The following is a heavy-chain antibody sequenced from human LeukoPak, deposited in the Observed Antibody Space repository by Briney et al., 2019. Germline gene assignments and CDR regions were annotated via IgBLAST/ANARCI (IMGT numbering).Heavy chain of an antibody. CDR1: GYTFTGYY. D-gene: IGHD5-12*01. Sequence: ASTKVSCKASGYTFTGYYIHWVRQAPGQGLEWMGWINPNSGGTNYAQKFQGRVNMTRDTSISTAYMELSRLTSDDTAVYYCARGGSSGSDFDYWGQGTLVTVSS. CDR2: INPNSGGT. J-gene: IGHJ4*02. CDR3: ARGGSSGSDFDY. V-gene: IGHV1-2*02.